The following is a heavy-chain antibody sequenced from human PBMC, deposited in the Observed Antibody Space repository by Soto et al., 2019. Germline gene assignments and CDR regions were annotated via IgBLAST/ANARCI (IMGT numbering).Heavy chain of an antibody. V-gene: IGHV3-30-3*01. D-gene: IGHD6-19*01. CDR3: ARVYRQWLADYYFDY. Sequence: QVQLVESGGGVLQPGRSLRLSCAASGFTFSSYAMHWIGQAPGKELEWVAVISYVGSNKYYADSVKCRFTNSRYNSKNTLYLQMNSLRAEDTAVYYCARVYRQWLADYYFDYWGRGTLVTVS. CDR1: GFTFSSYA. J-gene: IGHJ4*02. CDR2: ISYVGSNK.